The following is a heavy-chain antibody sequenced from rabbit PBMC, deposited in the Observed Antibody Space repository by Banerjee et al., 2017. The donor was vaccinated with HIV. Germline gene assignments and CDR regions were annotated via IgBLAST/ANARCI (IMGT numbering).Heavy chain of an antibody. CDR1: GFALSDYW. J-gene: IGHJ4*01. CDR3: ARKFAGSRDL. V-gene: IGHV1S45*01. Sequence: QEQLVESGGGLVQPEGSLTLTCTASGFALSDYWICWVRQAPGKGLEWIASIGGGSSGSTNYASWAKGRFTISKTSSTTVTLQMTSLTAADTATYFCARKFAGSRDLWGPGTLVTVS. CDR2: IGGGSSGST. D-gene: IGHD4-2*01.